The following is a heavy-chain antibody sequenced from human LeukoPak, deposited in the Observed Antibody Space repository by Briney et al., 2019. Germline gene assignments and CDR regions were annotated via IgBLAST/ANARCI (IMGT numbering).Heavy chain of an antibody. V-gene: IGHV4-38-2*02. CDR1: GYSISSGYY. D-gene: IGHD6-19*01. CDR2: IYHSGST. J-gene: IGHJ6*02. CDR3: ARELRAGPYYYYGMDV. Sequence: SETLSLTCTVSGYSISSGYYWGWIRQPPGKGLEWIGSIYHSGSTYYNPSLKNRVTISVDTSKNQFSLKLSSVTAADTAVYYCARELRAGPYYYYGMDVWGQGTTVTVSS.